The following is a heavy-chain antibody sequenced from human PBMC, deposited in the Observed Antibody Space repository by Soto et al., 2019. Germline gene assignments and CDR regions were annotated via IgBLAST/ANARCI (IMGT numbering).Heavy chain of an antibody. D-gene: IGHD6-19*01. V-gene: IGHV3-33*01. CDR2: IWYDGSNE. CDR3: ARDDIPGRAVAIYGMDI. Sequence: GGSLRLSCAASGFTFSNYGMHRVRQAPGKGLEWVAVIWYDGSNEYYADSVKGRFTISRDNSKNTLYLQMNSLRAEDTAVYYCARDDIPGRAVAIYGMDIWGQGTTVTVSS. CDR1: GFTFSNYG. J-gene: IGHJ6*02.